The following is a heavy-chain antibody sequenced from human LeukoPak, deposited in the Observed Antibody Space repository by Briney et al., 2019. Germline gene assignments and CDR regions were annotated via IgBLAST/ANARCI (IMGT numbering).Heavy chain of an antibody. D-gene: IGHD1-1*01. Sequence: GGSLRLSCAASGFTVSSNYMTWARQAPGKGLEWVSVIYSGGSTYYADSVKGRFTISRDNSKNTLYLQMNSLRVEDTAVYYCARGTNRAFDIWGQATMVTVSS. CDR1: GFTVSSNY. V-gene: IGHV3-53*01. CDR3: ARGTNRAFDI. J-gene: IGHJ3*02. CDR2: IYSGGST.